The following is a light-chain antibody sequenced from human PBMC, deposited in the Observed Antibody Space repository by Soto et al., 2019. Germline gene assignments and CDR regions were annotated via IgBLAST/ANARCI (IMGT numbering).Light chain of an antibody. CDR1: HSVSTS. CDR2: DAS. V-gene: IGKV3-11*01. CDR3: QQRRNWPLT. J-gene: IGKJ4*01. Sequence: EIVLTHSPATLSSSPGERATLSCSVSHSVSTSLAWYQQKRGQAPRLLIYDASNRATGIPARFSRRGSRTNFPLTITGPEPEDFSVYYCQQRRNWPLTVGGGPKVEIK.